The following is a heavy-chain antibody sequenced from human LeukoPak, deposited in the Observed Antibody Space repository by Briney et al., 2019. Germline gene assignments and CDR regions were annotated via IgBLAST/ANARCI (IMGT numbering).Heavy chain of an antibody. CDR2: INHSGST. J-gene: IGHJ4*02. CDR1: GGSFSGYY. D-gene: IGHD2-21*02. V-gene: IGHV4-34*01. CDR3: ARAYCGGDCYPLSHFDY. Sequence: SETLSLTCAVYGGSFSGYYWSWIRQPPGKGLEWIGEINHSGSTNYNPSLKSRVTISVDTSKNQFSLKLSSVTAADTAVYYCARAYCGGDCYPLSHFDYWGQGTLVTVSS.